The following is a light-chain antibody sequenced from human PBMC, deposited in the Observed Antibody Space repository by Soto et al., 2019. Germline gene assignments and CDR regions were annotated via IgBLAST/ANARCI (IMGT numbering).Light chain of an antibody. CDR2: GNS. V-gene: IGLV1-40*01. CDR1: SSNIGAGYD. CDR3: QSYDSSLSGYV. J-gene: IGLJ1*01. Sequence: HSVLTQPPSVSGAPGQRVTISCTGSSSNIGAGYDVHWYQQLPGTAPKLLIYGNSNRPSGVPDRFSGSKSGTSASLAITGLQAEDEADDYCQSYDSSLSGYVFGTGTKLTVL.